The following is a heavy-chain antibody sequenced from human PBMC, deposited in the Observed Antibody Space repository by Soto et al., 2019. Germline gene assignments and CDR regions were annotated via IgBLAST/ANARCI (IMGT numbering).Heavy chain of an antibody. Sequence: QVQLVQSGAEVKKPGASVKVSCKASGYTFTSYGISWVRQAPGQGLEWMGWISAYNGNTNYAQKLQGRVTMTTDTSTSTAYMELRSLRSDDTAVYYCARARGTMVRGAPIRYYYYGMDVWGQGTTVTVSS. CDR1: GYTFTSYG. CDR2: ISAYNGNT. J-gene: IGHJ6*02. D-gene: IGHD3-10*01. CDR3: ARARGTMVRGAPIRYYYYGMDV. V-gene: IGHV1-18*01.